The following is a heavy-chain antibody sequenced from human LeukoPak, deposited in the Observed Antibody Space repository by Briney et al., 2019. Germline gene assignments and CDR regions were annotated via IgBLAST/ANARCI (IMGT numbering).Heavy chain of an antibody. V-gene: IGHV3-7*01. Sequence: GGSLRLSCAASGFTLSSYWMSWVRQAPGKGLEWVANIKQDGSEKYYVDSVKGRFTISRDNAKNSLYLQMNSLRAEDTAVYYCARVYSGYEDYWGQGTLVTVSS. CDR1: GFTLSSYW. J-gene: IGHJ4*02. D-gene: IGHD5-12*01. CDR2: IKQDGSEK. CDR3: ARVYSGYEDY.